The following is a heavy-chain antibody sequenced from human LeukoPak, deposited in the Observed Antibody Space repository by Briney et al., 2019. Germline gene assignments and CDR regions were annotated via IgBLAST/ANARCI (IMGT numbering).Heavy chain of an antibody. CDR2: IWYDGSNK. CDR1: GFTFSSYG. V-gene: IGHV3-33*01. J-gene: IGHJ4*02. D-gene: IGHD6-19*01. Sequence: GGSLRLSCAASGFTFSSYGMHWVRQAPGKGLEWVAVIWYDGSNKYYADSVIGRFTISRDNSKNTLYLQMNSLRAEDTAVYYCARDPPYSSGWYLFDYWGQGTLVTVSS. CDR3: ARDPPYSSGWYLFDY.